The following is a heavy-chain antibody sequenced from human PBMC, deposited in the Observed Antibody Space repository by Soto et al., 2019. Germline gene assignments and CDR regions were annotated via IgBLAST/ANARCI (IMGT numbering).Heavy chain of an antibody. J-gene: IGHJ4*02. Sequence: SETLSLTCTVSGGSISSYYWSWIRQPPGKGLEWIGYIYYSGSTNYNPSLKSRVTISVDTSKNQFSLKLSSVTAADTAVYYCARGRPYYYDSSGYYYDLWGQGTLVTVSS. CDR1: GGSISSYY. CDR3: ARGRPYYYDSSGYYYDL. D-gene: IGHD3-22*01. CDR2: IYYSGST. V-gene: IGHV4-59*01.